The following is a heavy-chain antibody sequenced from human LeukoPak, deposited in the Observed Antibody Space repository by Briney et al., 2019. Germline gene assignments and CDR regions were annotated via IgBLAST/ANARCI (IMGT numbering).Heavy chain of an antibody. CDR2: ISAYNGNT. D-gene: IGHD5-12*01. J-gene: IGHJ4*02. CDR3: ARDPDIMASSSYFDF. V-gene: IGHV1-18*04. Sequence: ASVKVSCKASGYTFTSYGISWVRQAPGQGLEWMGWISAYNGNTNYAQKFQGRVSMTTDTSTTTAYMELRSLRSDDTAVYYCARDPDIMASSSYFDFWGRGTLVTVSS. CDR1: GYTFTSYG.